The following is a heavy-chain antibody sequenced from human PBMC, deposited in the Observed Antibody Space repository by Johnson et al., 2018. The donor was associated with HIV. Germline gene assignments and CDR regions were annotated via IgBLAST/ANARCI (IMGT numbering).Heavy chain of an antibody. D-gene: IGHD5-18*01. Sequence: QVQLVESGGGLVKPGGSLRLSCAASGFTFSSYGMYWVRQAPGKGLEWVAFIRYDGSNKYYADSVKGRFTISRDNSKNTLYLQMNSLRTEDTAVYYCAKPRIQLWLGDAFDIWGQGTMVTVSS. CDR3: AKPRIQLWLGDAFDI. CDR2: IRYDGSNK. V-gene: IGHV3-30*02. J-gene: IGHJ3*02. CDR1: GFTFSSYG.